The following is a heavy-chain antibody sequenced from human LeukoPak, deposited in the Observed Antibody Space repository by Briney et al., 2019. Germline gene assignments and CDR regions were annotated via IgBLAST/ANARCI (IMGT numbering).Heavy chain of an antibody. V-gene: IGHV4-34*01. Sequence: PSETLSLTCAVYGGSFSGYYWSWIRQPPGKGLEWIGEINHSGSTNYNPSLKSRVTISVDTSKNQSSLKLSSVTAADTAVYYCARIFCSSTSCYTDFDYWGQGTLVTVSS. CDR2: INHSGST. CDR1: GGSFSGYY. D-gene: IGHD2-2*02. CDR3: ARIFCSSTSCYTDFDY. J-gene: IGHJ4*02.